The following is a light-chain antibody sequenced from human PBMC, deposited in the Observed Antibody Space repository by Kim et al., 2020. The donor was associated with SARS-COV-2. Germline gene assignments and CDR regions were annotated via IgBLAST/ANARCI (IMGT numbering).Light chain of an antibody. CDR2: DVR. Sequence: QSALTQPRSVSVSPGQSVTIPCTGTSNDIGGYNSVSWFQQHPGKAPKLMIYDVRQRPSGVPDRFSGSKSGNTASLTISGLQAEDEADYYCCSYAGSYTLVFGGGTQLTVL. V-gene: IGLV2-11*01. CDR1: SNDIGGYNS. J-gene: IGLJ3*02. CDR3: CSYAGSYTLV.